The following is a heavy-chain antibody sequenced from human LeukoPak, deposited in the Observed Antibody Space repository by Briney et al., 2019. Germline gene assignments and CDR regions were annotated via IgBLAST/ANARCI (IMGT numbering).Heavy chain of an antibody. V-gene: IGHV3-33*01. D-gene: IGHD1-26*01. CDR2: IWYDGSNK. Sequence: GGSLRLSCAASGFTFSGYGMHWVRQAPGNGLEWVAVIWYDGSNKYYSDSVKGRFTISRDNSKNTLYLQMNSLRAEDTAVYYCARGLSGSYMGPFDFWGQRTLVTVSS. CDR3: ARGLSGSYMGPFDF. J-gene: IGHJ4*02. CDR1: GFTFSGYG.